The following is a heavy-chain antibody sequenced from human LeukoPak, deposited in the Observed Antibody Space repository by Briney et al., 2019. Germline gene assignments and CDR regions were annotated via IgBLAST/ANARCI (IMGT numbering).Heavy chain of an antibody. D-gene: IGHD3-22*01. CDR2: IKQDGSEK. J-gene: IGHJ1*01. V-gene: IGHV3-7*01. CDR1: GFTFSGYW. CDR3: AGRKSYYHDSSGYFEEYFQH. Sequence: PGGSLRLSCAASGFTFSGYWMSWVRQAPGKGLEWVANIKQDGSEKYYVDSVKGRFTISRDNAKNSLYLQMNSLRAEDTAVYYCAGRKSYYHDSSGYFEEYFQHWGQGTLVTVSS.